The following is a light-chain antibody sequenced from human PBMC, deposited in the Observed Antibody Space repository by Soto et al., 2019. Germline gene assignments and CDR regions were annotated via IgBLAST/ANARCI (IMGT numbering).Light chain of an antibody. CDR1: SSDVGDYNY. Sequence: QSALTQPASVSGSPGQSITISCPGTSSDVGDYNYVSWYQQHPGKAPKLLIYEVSNRPSGVSNRFSGSKSGNTASLTISGLQAEDEADYYCSSYTSSSTLGVFGTGTKLTVL. J-gene: IGLJ1*01. V-gene: IGLV2-14*01. CDR2: EVS. CDR3: SSYTSSSTLGV.